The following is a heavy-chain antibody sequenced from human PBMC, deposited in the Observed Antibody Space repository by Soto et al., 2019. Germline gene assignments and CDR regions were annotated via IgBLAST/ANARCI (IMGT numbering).Heavy chain of an antibody. CDR2: IYHSGST. CDR1: GGSISSGGYS. D-gene: IGHD6-19*01. V-gene: IGHV4-30-2*01. J-gene: IGHJ1*01. CDR3: ARGYSSGWWLGPEYFQH. Sequence: SETLSLTCAVSGGSISSGGYSWSWIRQPPGKGLEWIGYIYHSGSTYYNPSLKSRVTISVDRSKNQFSLKLSSVTAADTAVYYCARGYSSGWWLGPEYFQHWGQGTLVTVSS.